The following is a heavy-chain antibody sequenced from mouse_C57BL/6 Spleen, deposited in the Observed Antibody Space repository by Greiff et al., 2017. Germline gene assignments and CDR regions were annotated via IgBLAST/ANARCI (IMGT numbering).Heavy chain of an antibody. D-gene: IGHD1-1*01. CDR1: GYTFTDYY. V-gene: IGHV1-75*01. J-gene: IGHJ2*01. CDR2: IFPGSGST. Sequence: QVQLQQSGPELVKPGASVKISCKASGYTFTDYYINWVKQRPGQGLEWIGWIFPGSGSTYYNEKFKGKATLTVDKSSSTAYMLLSSLTSEDSAVYFCAREAYYYERGDYFDYWGQGTTLTVSS. CDR3: AREAYYYERGDYFDY.